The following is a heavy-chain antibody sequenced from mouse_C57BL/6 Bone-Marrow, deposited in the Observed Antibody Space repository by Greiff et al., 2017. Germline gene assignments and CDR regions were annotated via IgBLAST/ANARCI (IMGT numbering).Heavy chain of an antibody. J-gene: IGHJ2*01. CDR3: ARESGREGYFDY. Sequence: EVKLMESGPGLVKPSQSLSLTCSVTGYSITSGYYWNWIRQFPGNKLEWMGYISYDGSNNYNPSLKNRISITRDTSKNQFFLKLNSVTTEDTATYYCARESGREGYFDYWGQGTTLTVSS. CDR1: GYSITSGYY. D-gene: IGHD4-1*01. V-gene: IGHV3-6*01. CDR2: ISYDGSN.